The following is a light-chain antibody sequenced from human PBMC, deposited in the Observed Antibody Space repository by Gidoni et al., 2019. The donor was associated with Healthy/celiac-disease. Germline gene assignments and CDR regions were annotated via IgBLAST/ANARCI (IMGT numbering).Light chain of an antibody. CDR2: GSY. CDR3: QQYNNWPPGRT. V-gene: IGKV3-15*01. J-gene: IGKJ1*01. Sequence: EIVMTQSPATLSVSPGERATLSCRASQSVSSNLDWYQQKPGQAPRLLLYGSYTRATGIPARFSGSGSGTEFNLTISSLQSEDFAVYYCQQYNNWPPGRTFXQXTKVEIK. CDR1: QSVSSN.